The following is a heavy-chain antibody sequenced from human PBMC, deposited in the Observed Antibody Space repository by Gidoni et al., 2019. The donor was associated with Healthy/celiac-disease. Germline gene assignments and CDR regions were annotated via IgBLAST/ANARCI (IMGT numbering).Heavy chain of an antibody. Sequence: QVQLQQWGAGLLKPSETLSLTCAVYGGSFSGYYWSWIRQPPGKGLEWIGEINHSGSTNYNPSLKSRVTISVDTSKNQFSLKLSSVTAADTAVYYCARHNWFDPWGQGTLVTVSS. J-gene: IGHJ5*02. CDR2: INHSGST. CDR1: GGSFSGYY. CDR3: ARHNWFDP. V-gene: IGHV4-34*01.